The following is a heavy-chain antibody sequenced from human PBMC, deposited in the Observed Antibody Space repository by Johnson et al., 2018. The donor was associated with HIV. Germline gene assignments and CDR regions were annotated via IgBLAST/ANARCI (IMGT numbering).Heavy chain of an antibody. V-gene: IGHV3-23*04. CDR1: GFTFSDYY. J-gene: IGHJ3*02. Sequence: VQLVESGGDLVKPGGSLRLSCTVSGFTFSDYYMSWVRQAPGKGLEWVSAISGSGGSTYYADSVKGRFTISRDNSRNTLYLQMNSLRAEDTAVYYCAKDRTHEPFYIWGQGTMVTVSS. CDR3: AKDRTHEPFYI. CDR2: ISGSGGST.